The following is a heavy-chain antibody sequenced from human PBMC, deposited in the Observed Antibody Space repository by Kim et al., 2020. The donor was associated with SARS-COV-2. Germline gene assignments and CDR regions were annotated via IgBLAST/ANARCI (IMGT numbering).Heavy chain of an antibody. Sequence: GGSLRLSCAASGFTVSSNYMSWVRQAPGKGLEWVSVIYSGGSTYYADSVKGRFTISRDNSKNTLYLQMNSLRAEDTAVYYCARDTRITIFGVRGGMDVWGQGTTVTVSS. J-gene: IGHJ6*02. CDR2: IYSGGST. CDR3: ARDTRITIFGVRGGMDV. CDR1: GFTVSSNY. V-gene: IGHV3-53*01. D-gene: IGHD3-3*01.